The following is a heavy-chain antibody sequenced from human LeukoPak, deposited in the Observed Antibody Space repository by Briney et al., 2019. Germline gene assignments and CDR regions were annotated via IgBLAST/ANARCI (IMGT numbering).Heavy chain of an antibody. V-gene: IGHV3-7*03. CDR2: INHNGNVN. Sequence: SGGSLRLSCAASGFTFSSYWMNWARQAPGKGLEWVASINHNGNVNYYVDSVKGRFTISRDNAKSSLYLQMNSLRVEDTAFHYCAKDNRRHYTSGPNPDSLHWGQGALVTVSS. CDR3: AKDNRRHYTSGPNPDSLH. D-gene: IGHD6-19*01. J-gene: IGHJ4*02. CDR1: GFTFSSYW.